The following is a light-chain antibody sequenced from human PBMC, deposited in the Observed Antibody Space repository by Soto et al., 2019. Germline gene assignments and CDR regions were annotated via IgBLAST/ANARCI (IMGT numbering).Light chain of an antibody. CDR2: DAS. CDR3: QQRSTSPWT. J-gene: IGKJ1*01. Sequence: EIVLTQSPATLSLSPGERATLSCRASQSVSSYFAWYQQKPGQAPRLLIYDASNRATGIPARFSGSGSGTYFTLTISRLEPEYLACYYCQQRSTSPWTFGQGTKVEIK. CDR1: QSVSSY. V-gene: IGKV3-11*01.